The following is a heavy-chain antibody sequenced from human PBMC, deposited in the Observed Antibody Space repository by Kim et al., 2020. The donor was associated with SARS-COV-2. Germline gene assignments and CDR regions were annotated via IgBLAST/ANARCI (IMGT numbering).Heavy chain of an antibody. V-gene: IGHV4-31*03. CDR2: IYYSGST. CDR1: GGSISSGGYY. J-gene: IGHJ4*02. CDR3: ARVSPGEYGDAWKLFD. Sequence: SETLSLTCTVSGGSISSGGYYWSWIRQHPGNGLEWIGYIYYSGSTYYNPSLKSRVTISVDTSKNQFSLKLSSVTAADTAVYYCARVSPGEYGDAWKLFDWGQGTLVTVSS. D-gene: IGHD4-17*01.